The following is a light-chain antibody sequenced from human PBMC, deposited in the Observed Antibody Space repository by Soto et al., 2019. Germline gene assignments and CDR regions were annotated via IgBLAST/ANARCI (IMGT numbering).Light chain of an antibody. V-gene: IGLV2-14*01. J-gene: IGLJ3*02. CDR2: EVS. CDR1: SSDVGGYNY. CDR3: SSYTSISTGV. Sequence: QSALTQPASVSGSPGQSITISCTGTSSDVGGYNYVSWYQQHPGKAPKLMIYEVSNRPSGVSNRFSGSKSGNTASLTISGLQAEDEADYYCSSYTSISTGVFGGGTKLTVL.